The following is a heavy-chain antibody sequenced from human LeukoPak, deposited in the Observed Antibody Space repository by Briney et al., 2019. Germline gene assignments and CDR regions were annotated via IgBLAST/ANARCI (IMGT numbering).Heavy chain of an antibody. CDR1: GFTFSNAW. D-gene: IGHD2-2*01. Sequence: GGSLRLSCAASGFTFSNAWMSWVRQAPGKGLEWVGRIKSKTDGGTTDYAAPVKGRFTISRDDSKNTLYLQMNSLRAEDTAVYYCARERYQLLSGPAGSGTFDIWGQGTMVTVSS. CDR2: IKSKTDGGTT. V-gene: IGHV3-15*01. CDR3: ARERYQLLSGPAGSGTFDI. J-gene: IGHJ3*02.